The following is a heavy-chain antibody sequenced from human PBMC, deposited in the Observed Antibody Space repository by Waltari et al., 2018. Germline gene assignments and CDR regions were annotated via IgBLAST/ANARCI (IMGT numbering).Heavy chain of an antibody. D-gene: IGHD4-17*01. CDR2: INSDGSKI. Sequence: VQLAESGGGLVQPGGSLRLSCAVSGFSFSSYWMYWVRQSPGKGLVWVSQINSDGSKIDYADSVKGRFTISRDNTKNTLYLEMNSLRAEDTAVYYCARDPSFGDFEAYFDYWGQGTLVTVSS. V-gene: IGHV3-74*01. CDR1: GFSFSSYW. J-gene: IGHJ4*02. CDR3: ARDPSFGDFEAYFDY.